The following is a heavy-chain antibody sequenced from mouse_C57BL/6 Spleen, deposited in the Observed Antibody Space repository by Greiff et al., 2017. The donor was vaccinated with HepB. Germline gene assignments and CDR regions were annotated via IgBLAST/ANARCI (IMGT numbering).Heavy chain of an antibody. CDR1: GYTFTSYW. D-gene: IGHD2-3*01. CDR3: ARKVGDGYLAY. Sequence: QVQLQQPGAELVMPGASVKLSCKASGYTFTSYWMHWVKQRPGQGLEWIGEIDPSDSYTNYNQKFKGKSTLTVDKSSSTAYMQLSSLTSEDSAVYYCARKVGDGYLAYWGQGTLVTVSA. V-gene: IGHV1-69*01. CDR2: IDPSDSYT. J-gene: IGHJ3*01.